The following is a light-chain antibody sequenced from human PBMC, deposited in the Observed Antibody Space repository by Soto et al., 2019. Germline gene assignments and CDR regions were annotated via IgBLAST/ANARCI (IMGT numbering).Light chain of an antibody. V-gene: IGKV4-1*01. Sequence: DIVLTQSPDSLAVSLGERATINCKSSQSVLYSSNNMNYLAWYQQKPGQPPQLLIYWASTRESGVPDRFSGSGSGADFTLTISSLQAEDVAVYYCQKYYSTPITFGQGTRLEIK. J-gene: IGKJ5*01. CDR3: QKYYSTPIT. CDR2: WAS. CDR1: QSVLYSSNNMNY.